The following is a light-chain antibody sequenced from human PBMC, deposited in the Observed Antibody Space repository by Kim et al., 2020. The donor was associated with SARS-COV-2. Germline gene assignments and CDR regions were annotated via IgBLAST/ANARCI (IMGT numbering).Light chain of an antibody. CDR2: GNS. Sequence: RVTTTGHGSSSNIGAGYDVHGYQQLPGTAPKLLIYGNSNRPSGVPDRFSGSKSGTSASLAITGLQAEDEADYYCQSYDSSLSGWVFGGGTQLTVL. CDR1: SSNIGAGYD. CDR3: QSYDSSLSGWV. J-gene: IGLJ3*02. V-gene: IGLV1-40*01.